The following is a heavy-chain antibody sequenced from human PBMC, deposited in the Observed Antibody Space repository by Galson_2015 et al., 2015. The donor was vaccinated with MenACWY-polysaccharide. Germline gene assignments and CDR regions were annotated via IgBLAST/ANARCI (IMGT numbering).Heavy chain of an antibody. CDR3: AISSASALGGSSYVTAY. J-gene: IGHJ4*02. CDR2: ISDGGNNK. CDR1: GFTFSSYV. V-gene: IGHV3-30-3*01. D-gene: IGHD3-16*01. Sequence: SLRLSCAASGFTFSSYVMHWVRQAPGKGLEWVAVISDGGNNKYYTDSVKGRFTISRDNSKNTLYLQMNSLRPEDTAVYYCAISSASALGGSSYVTAYWGQGTLVTVSS.